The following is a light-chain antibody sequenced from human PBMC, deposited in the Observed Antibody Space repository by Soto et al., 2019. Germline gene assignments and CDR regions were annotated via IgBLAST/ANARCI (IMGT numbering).Light chain of an antibody. J-gene: IGKJ1*01. Sequence: DIQMTQSPSSLSAFVGERVTITCRASQSVTNWLAWYQQKPGKAPKLLISEASILESGVPSRFSGSGSGTEFTLTISSLQPEDSATYYCQHYTSYYPAFGQGTKVEI. CDR2: EAS. CDR3: QHYTSYYPA. CDR1: QSVTNW. V-gene: IGKV1-5*01.